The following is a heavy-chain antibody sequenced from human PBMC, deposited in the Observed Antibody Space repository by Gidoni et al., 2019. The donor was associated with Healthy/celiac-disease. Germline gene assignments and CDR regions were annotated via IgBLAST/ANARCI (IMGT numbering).Heavy chain of an antibody. CDR1: GFTFSSYS. Sequence: EVQLVESGGGLVKPGGSLRLSCAASGFTFSSYSMNWVRQAPGKGLGWVSSISSSSSYIYYADSVKGRFTISRDNAKNSLYLQMNSLRAEDTAVYYCTTLGYCSSTSCPTDYWGQGTLVTVSS. V-gene: IGHV3-21*01. D-gene: IGHD2-2*01. CDR3: TTLGYCSSTSCPTDY. J-gene: IGHJ4*02. CDR2: ISSSSSYI.